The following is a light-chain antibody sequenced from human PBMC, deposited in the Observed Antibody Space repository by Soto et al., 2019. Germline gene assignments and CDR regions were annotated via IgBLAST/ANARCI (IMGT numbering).Light chain of an antibody. J-gene: IGLJ2*01. CDR2: QDS. Sequence: SYELTQPPSVPVSPGQTASITCSGDKLGDKYACWYQQKPGQSPVLVIYQDSKRPSGIPERFSGSNSGNTATLTISGTQAMDEADYYCQAWDSSTRKVVFGGGTKLTVL. V-gene: IGLV3-1*01. CDR1: KLGDKY. CDR3: QAWDSSTRKVV.